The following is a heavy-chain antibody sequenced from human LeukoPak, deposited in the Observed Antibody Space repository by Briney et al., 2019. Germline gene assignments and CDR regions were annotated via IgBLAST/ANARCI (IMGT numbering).Heavy chain of an antibody. CDR2: IYYSGST. V-gene: IGHV4-59*08. Sequence: NPSGTLSLTCTVSGGSISSYYWSWIRQPPGKGLEWIGYIYYSGSTNYNPSLKSRGIISVDTSNKQFSLKLSSVTAADTAVYYCAKYSSSWYRSGAFDIWGQGTMVTVSS. CDR3: AKYSSSWYRSGAFDI. J-gene: IGHJ3*02. CDR1: GGSISSYY. D-gene: IGHD6-13*01.